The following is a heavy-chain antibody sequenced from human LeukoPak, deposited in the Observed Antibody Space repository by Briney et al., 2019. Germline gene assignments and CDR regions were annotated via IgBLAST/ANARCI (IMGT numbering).Heavy chain of an antibody. J-gene: IGHJ2*01. CDR1: GFTFSSYE. Sequence: GGSLRLSCAVSGFTFSSYEMNWVRQAPGKGLEWVSYISGSGSSTYYADSVKGRFTISRDNAKNTLYLQMNSLRAEDTAVYYCARPYCSGGSCYSRDWYFDLWGRGTLVTVSS. CDR3: ARPYCSGGSCYSRDWYFDL. V-gene: IGHV3-48*03. CDR2: ISGSGSST. D-gene: IGHD2-15*01.